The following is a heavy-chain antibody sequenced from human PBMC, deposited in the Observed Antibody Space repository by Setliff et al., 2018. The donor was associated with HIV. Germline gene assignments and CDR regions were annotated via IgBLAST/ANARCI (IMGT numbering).Heavy chain of an antibody. V-gene: IGHV1-2*02. CDR3: ARGLGGGLEGSDYMDV. CDR1: GYTFTGYY. Sequence: GASVKVSCKASGYTFTGYYLHWVRQAPGQGLEWMGWINPKSGGTNYAQNSQGRVTITRDTSISTAYMELSRLRSDDTAVYYCARGLGGGLEGSDYMDVWGKGTTVTVSS. CDR2: INPKSGGT. D-gene: IGHD2-15*01. J-gene: IGHJ6*03.